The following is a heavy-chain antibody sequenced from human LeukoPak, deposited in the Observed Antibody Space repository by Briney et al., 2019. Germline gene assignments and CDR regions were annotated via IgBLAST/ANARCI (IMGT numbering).Heavy chain of an antibody. CDR2: ISWNSGSI. CDR3: AKDRILSNGFDY. CDR1: GFTFDDYA. V-gene: IGHV3-9*01. Sequence: GGSLRPSCAASGFTFDDYAMHWVRQAPGKGLEWVSGISWNSGSIGYADSVKGRFTISRDNAKNSLYLQMNSLRAEDTALYYCAKDRILSNGFDYWGQGTLVTVSS. J-gene: IGHJ4*02. D-gene: IGHD2/OR15-2a*01.